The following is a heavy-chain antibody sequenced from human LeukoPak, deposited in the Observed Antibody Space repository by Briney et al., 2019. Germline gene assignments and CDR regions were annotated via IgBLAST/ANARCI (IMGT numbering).Heavy chain of an antibody. D-gene: IGHD4-11*01. CDR1: EFTFSNYA. Sequence: GGSLRLSCAAPEFTFSNYALHWVRQAPGKGLQWVTVISYDGNTIHYADSVKGRFIISRDASKNTLYLQMNSLRAEDTAVYYCARSGGLQKFDYWGQGTLVTVSS. CDR2: ISYDGNTI. CDR3: ARSGGLQKFDY. J-gene: IGHJ4*02. V-gene: IGHV3-30-3*01.